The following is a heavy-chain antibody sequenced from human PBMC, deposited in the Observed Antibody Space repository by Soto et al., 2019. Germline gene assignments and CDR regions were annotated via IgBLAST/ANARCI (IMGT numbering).Heavy chain of an antibody. CDR3: ARDRSMASRRGPLDY. J-gene: IGHJ4*02. Sequence: QVQVVQSGPEVKKPGASVKLSCKASGYMFTTYGISWVRQAPGQGLEWMGWISASSGHTNYAQKLQGSVSMTTDTSTTTAYMELRSLRSDDTAVYYCARDRSMASRRGPLDYWGQGTLVTVSS. CDR1: GYMFTTYG. CDR2: ISASSGHT. D-gene: IGHD2-8*01. V-gene: IGHV1-18*01.